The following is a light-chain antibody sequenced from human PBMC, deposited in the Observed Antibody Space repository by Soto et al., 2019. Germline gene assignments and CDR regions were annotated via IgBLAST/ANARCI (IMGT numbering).Light chain of an antibody. J-gene: IGLJ1*01. CDR1: SSDVGGYNY. CDR3: QSYDSSLSGYV. Sequence: QSVRTPPSSVSGSPGQSITISCTVTSSDVGGYNYVSWYQLHPGKAPKLMVYEVSNRPSGVPDRFSGSKSGTSASLAITGIQAEDEADYYCQSYDSSLSGYVFGTGTKVTVL. V-gene: IGLV2-14*01. CDR2: EVS.